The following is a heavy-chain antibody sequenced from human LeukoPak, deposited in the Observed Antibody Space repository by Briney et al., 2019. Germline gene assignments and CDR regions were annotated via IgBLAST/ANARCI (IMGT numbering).Heavy chain of an antibody. CDR3: ARLGDRGHSYGLDY. CDR2: IYYSGST. Sequence: SETLSLTCSVSGGSISSSSYYWGWIRQPPGKGLEWIGSIYYSGSTYYNPSLKSRVTISVDTSKNQFSLKLSSVTAADTAVYYCARLGDRGHSYGLDYWGQGTLVTVSS. CDR1: GGSISSSSYY. D-gene: IGHD5-18*01. J-gene: IGHJ4*02. V-gene: IGHV4-39*07.